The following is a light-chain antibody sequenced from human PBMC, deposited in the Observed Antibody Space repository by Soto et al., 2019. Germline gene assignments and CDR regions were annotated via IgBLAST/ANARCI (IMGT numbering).Light chain of an antibody. CDR1: QSVSSSY. J-gene: IGKJ4*01. CDR3: QQRSNWFLT. V-gene: IGKV3-11*01. CDR2: DAS. Sequence: EIVLTQSPATLSLSPGERATLSCRASQSVSSSYLAWYQQKPGQAPRLLIYDASNRATGIPARFSGSGSGTDFTLTISSLEPEDFAVYYCQQRSNWFLTFGGGTKVDIK.